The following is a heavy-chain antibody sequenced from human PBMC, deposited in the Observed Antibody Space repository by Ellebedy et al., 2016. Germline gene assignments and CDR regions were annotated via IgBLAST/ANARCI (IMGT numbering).Heavy chain of an antibody. CDR3: YYGHYSAS. Sequence: GGSLRLSXAASGFTLSDYSMNWVRQTPGKGLEWVSTISGDGRSTYLADSVKGRFIISRDNSKNTMYLQMNSLRADDTAVYYCYYGHYSASWGQGTLVTVSS. CDR2: ISGDGRST. CDR1: GFTLSDYS. V-gene: IGHV3-23*01. J-gene: IGHJ4*02. D-gene: IGHD4-17*01.